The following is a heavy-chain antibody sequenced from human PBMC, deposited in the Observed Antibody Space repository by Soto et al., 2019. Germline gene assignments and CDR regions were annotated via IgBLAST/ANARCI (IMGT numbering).Heavy chain of an antibody. V-gene: IGHV3-15*01. Sequence: EVQLVESGGGLVKPGGSLRLSCAASGFTFSNAWMSWVRQAPGKGLEWVGRIKSKTDGGTTDYAAPVKGRFTISRDDSKNTLYLQMNSLKTEDTAVYYCTTKIAAAGSRLYWGQGTLVTVSS. D-gene: IGHD6-13*01. J-gene: IGHJ4*02. CDR2: IKSKTDGGTT. CDR3: TTKIAAAGSRLY. CDR1: GFTFSNAW.